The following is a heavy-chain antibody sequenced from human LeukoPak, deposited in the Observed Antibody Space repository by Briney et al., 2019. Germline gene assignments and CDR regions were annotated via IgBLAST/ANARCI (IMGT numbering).Heavy chain of an antibody. CDR2: IYYSGST. V-gene: IGHV4-39*01. D-gene: IGHD4-17*01. CDR3: ARHGEYGDYRGPFDH. Sequence: SETLSLTCTVSGGSISSSNYYWGWIRQPPGKGLEWIGSIYYSGSTYYNPSLKSRVTISVDTSKNQFSLKLSSVTAADTAVYYCARHGEYGDYRGPFDHWGQGTLVTVSS. J-gene: IGHJ4*02. CDR1: GGSISSSNYY.